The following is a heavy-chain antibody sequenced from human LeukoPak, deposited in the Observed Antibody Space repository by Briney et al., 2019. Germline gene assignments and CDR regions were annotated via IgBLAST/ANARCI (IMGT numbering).Heavy chain of an antibody. CDR3: ARIAYYYDSSGYYPDYYYYYMDV. CDR1: GGSISRSNYY. J-gene: IGHJ6*03. D-gene: IGHD3-22*01. V-gene: IGHV4-61*05. CDR2: IYYSGST. Sequence: PSETLSLTCIVSGGSISRSNYYWGWIRQPPGKGLEWIGYIYYSGSTNYNPSLKSRVTISVDTSKNQFSLKLSSVTAADTAVYYCARIAYYYDSSGYYPDYYYYYMDVWGKGTTVTVSS.